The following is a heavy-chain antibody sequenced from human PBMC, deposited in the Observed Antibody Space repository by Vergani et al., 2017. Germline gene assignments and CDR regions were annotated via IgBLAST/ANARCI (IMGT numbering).Heavy chain of an antibody. CDR1: GGPISSYY. V-gene: IGHV4-59*01. J-gene: IGHJ6*03. Sequence: QVQLQESGPGLVKPSETLSLTCTVSGGPISSYYWSWIRQPPGKGLEWIGYIYYSGSTNYNPSLKSRVTISVDTSKNQFYLKLSSVTAAYTAVYYCARALVGATHYYFDYYMDVWGKGTTVTVSS. D-gene: IGHD1-26*01. CDR2: IYYSGST. CDR3: ARALVGATHYYFDYYMDV.